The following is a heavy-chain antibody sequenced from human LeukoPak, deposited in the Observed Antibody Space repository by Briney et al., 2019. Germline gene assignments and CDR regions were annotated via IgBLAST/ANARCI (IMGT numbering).Heavy chain of an antibody. D-gene: IGHD3-10*01. CDR2: IDSGATDI. J-gene: IGHJ5*02. CDR1: GFRFSIYA. CDR3: ARGGVLLWFGESLNWFDP. V-gene: IGHV3-21*05. Sequence: GGSRRLSCAASGFRFSIYAMNWVRQAPGKGLEWISYIDSGATDILYADSVKGRFTISRDDAKNSLFLQMTSLRSDDTAVYYCARGGVLLWFGESLNWFDPWGQGTLVTVSS.